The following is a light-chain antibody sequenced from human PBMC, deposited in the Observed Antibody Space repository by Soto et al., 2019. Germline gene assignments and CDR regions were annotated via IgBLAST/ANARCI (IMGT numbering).Light chain of an antibody. J-gene: IGKJ1*01. CDR2: WAS. CDR1: QSGLYSSTNKNY. Sequence: DIVMTQSPDSLAVSLGERATINCKSSQSGLYSSTNKNYLAWYQQKPGQPPKLLIYWASTRESGVPDRFSGSGSGTDFTLTISSLQAEDVAVYYCQQYYRPWTFGQGTKVEIK. CDR3: QQYYRPWT. V-gene: IGKV4-1*01.